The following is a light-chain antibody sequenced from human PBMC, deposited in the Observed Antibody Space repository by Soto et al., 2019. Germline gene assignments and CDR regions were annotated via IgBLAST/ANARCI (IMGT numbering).Light chain of an antibody. J-gene: IGKJ1*01. CDR2: DVS. CDR1: QSISDS. Sequence: DIQMTQSPSALSASVGDRVTITCRASQSISDSLAWYQQKPGKAPDLLISDVSSLERGVASRFSGSGSGTEFPLTISSMQPDDFATYYCQQYNGYSRTFGQGTKVDNK. CDR3: QQYNGYSRT. V-gene: IGKV1-5*01.